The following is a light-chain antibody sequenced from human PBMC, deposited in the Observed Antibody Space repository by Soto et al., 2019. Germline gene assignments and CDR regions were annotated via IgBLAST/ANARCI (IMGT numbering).Light chain of an antibody. CDR2: GAS. CDR1: QSVGSN. J-gene: IGKJ1*01. CDR3: QQYNNWPPDRT. Sequence: EIVMTQPPATLSVSPGERATLSCRATQSVGSNLAWYQQKRGQAPRLLIYGASTRATGIPARFSGSGSGTEFTLTISSLKSEDFAIYFCQQYNNWPPDRTFGQGTKVEIK. V-gene: IGKV3-15*01.